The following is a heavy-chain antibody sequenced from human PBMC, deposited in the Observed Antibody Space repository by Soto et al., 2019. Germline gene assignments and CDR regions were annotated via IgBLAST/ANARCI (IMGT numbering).Heavy chain of an antibody. J-gene: IGHJ4*02. Sequence: EMHLLESGGGLVQPGGSLSLSCAASGFTVSSFPMTWVRQAPGKGLEWVSSISSRGDGSFYADSVKGRFTISRDSSKNMLFLQLSSLRAEDTAVYYCARKVAGSIWGQGTLVTVSS. CDR2: ISSRGDGS. CDR1: GFTVSSFP. D-gene: IGHD6-19*01. CDR3: ARKVAGSI. V-gene: IGHV3-23*01.